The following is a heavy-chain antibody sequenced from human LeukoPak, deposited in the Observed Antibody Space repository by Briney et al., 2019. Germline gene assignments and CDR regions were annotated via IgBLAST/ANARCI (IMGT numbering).Heavy chain of an antibody. V-gene: IGHV4-38-2*02. Sequence: PSETLSLTCNVSGYSISSGYYWGWIRQPPGKGLEWIGSLYHSGSTYYNPSLKSRVTISVDTSKNQFSLRLSSVTAADTAVYYCARELVQLWLRAPAFDIWGQGTMVTVSS. CDR1: GYSISSGYY. CDR3: ARELVQLWLRAPAFDI. CDR2: LYHSGST. D-gene: IGHD5-18*01. J-gene: IGHJ3*02.